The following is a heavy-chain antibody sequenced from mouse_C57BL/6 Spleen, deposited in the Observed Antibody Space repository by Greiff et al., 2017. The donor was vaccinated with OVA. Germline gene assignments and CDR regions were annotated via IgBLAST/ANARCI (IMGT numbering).Heavy chain of an antibody. CDR2: INPSSGYT. Sequence: VQLQQSGAELARPGASVKMSCKASGYTFSSYTMHWVKQRPGQGLEWIGYINPSSGYTKYNQKLKDKGTLNADKSSITAYMQLSSLTSEDSSVYYCARSSNYEIYYAMDYWGQVTSVTVSS. CDR1: GYTFSSYT. D-gene: IGHD2-5*01. V-gene: IGHV1-4*01. J-gene: IGHJ4*01. CDR3: ARSSNYEIYYAMDY.